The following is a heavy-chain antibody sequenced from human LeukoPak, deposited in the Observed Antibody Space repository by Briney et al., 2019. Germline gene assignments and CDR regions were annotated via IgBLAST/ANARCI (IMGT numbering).Heavy chain of an antibody. CDR3: ARDPGLWFGTGNYFDH. CDR1: GGSISSYY. CDR2: IYTSGST. Sequence: SETLSLTCTVSGGSISSYYWSWIRQPAGKGLEWIGRIYTSGSTNYNPSLKSRVTMSVDTSKNQFSLKLSSVTAADTAVYYCARDPGLWFGTGNYFDHWGQGTLVTVSS. D-gene: IGHD3-10*01. J-gene: IGHJ4*02. V-gene: IGHV4-4*07.